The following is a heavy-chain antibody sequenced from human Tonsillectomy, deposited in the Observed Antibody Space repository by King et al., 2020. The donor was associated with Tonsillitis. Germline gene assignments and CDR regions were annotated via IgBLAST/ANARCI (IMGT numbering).Heavy chain of an antibody. J-gene: IGHJ5*02. D-gene: IGHD3-16*01. CDR1: GGSFSGYY. V-gene: IGHV4-34*01. CDR3: ARDGGYGAKRRLWFDP. CDR2: INHSGST. Sequence: VQLQQWGAGLLKPSETLSLTCAVYGGSFSGYYWSWIRQPPGKGLEWIGEINHSGSTNYNPSLKSRVTISVDTSKNQFSLKLSSVTVADTAVYYCARDGGYGAKRRLWFDPWGQGTLVTVSS.